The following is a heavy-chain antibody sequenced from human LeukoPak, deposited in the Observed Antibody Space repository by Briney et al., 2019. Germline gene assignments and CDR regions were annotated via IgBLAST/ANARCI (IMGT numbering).Heavy chain of an antibody. CDR3: ARDYPPGASDRWFDP. CDR2: IYSGESGGHT. Sequence: GGFLRLSCAVSGFSVRGNFMSWVRQPPGKQLEWVSVIYSGESGGHTYYADSVKGRFTVSRDDSRNTLYLQMNSLTADDTAVYYCARDYPPGASDRWFDPWGQGTLVTVSS. V-gene: IGHV3-66*02. D-gene: IGHD2-2*01. CDR1: GFSVRGNF. J-gene: IGHJ5*02.